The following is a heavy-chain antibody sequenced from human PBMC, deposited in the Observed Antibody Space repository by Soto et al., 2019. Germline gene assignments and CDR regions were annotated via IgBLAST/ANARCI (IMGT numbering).Heavy chain of an antibody. Sequence: QVQLQESGPGLVKPSETLSITCTVSGGSISSYYWSWIRQPPGKELEWIGYIYYTGITNYNPSLKSRLTISVDTSQKQFSLQLSSVTAADTAVYYCATFNCYLDLWGRDTLVTVSS. J-gene: IGHJ2*01. CDR2: IYYTGIT. V-gene: IGHV4-59*01. CDR3: ATFNCYLDL. CDR1: GGSISSYY.